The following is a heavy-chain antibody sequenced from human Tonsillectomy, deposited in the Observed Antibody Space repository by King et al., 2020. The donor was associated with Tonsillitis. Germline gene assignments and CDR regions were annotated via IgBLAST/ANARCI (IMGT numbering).Heavy chain of an antibody. J-gene: IGHJ6*02. CDR1: GFTFTSSA. V-gene: IGHV1-58*01. CDR2: IVVGSGNT. CDR3: AADGADAAGAYYYYGMDV. Sequence: QLVQSGPEVKKPGTSVKVSCKASGFTFTSSAVQWVRQARGQRLEWIGWIVVGSGNTNYAQKFQERVTITRDMSTSTAYMELSSLRSEDTAVYYCAADGADAAGAYYYYGMDVWGQGTTVTVSS. D-gene: IGHD6-13*01.